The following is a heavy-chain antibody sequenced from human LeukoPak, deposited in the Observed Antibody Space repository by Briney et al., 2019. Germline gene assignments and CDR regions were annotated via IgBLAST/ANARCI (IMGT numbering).Heavy chain of an antibody. CDR1: GGSISSSSYY. Sequence: SETLSLTCTVSGGSISSSSYYWGWIRQPPGKGLEWIGSIYYSGSTYYNPSLKSRVTISVDTSKNQFSLKLSSVTAADTAVYYSARTGPYYDILTGYYVRWGQGTLVTVSS. CDR2: IYYSGST. D-gene: IGHD3-9*01. J-gene: IGHJ4*02. CDR3: ARTGPYYDILTGYYVR. V-gene: IGHV4-39*07.